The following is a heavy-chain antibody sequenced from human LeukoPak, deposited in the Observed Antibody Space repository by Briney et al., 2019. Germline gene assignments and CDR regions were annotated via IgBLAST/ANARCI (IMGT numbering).Heavy chain of an antibody. V-gene: IGHV4-59*08. CDR1: GGSISSYY. CDR3: ARGEPSPTRYYYYYGMDV. CDR2: IYYSGST. D-gene: IGHD1-14*01. Sequence: SETLSLTCTVSGGSISSYYWSWIRQPPGKGLEWIGYIYYSGSTYYNPSLRSRVTISVDTSKNQFSLKLSSVTAADTAVYYCARGEPSPTRYYYYYGMDVWGQGTTVTVSS. J-gene: IGHJ6*02.